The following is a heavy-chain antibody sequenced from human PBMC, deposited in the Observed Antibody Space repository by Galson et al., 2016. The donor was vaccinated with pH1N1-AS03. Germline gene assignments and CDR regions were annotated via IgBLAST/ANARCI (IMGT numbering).Heavy chain of an antibody. Sequence: SLRLSCAASGFTFGDYYMSWIRQAPGKGLEWISCITSSGGSGSTIYYADSVKGRFTISRDNAKNSLYLQMNSLRAADTAVYFCARGWYDIWTGYLVDPFDYWGQGALVTVSS. D-gene: IGHD3-9*01. J-gene: IGHJ4*02. CDR1: GFTFGDYY. V-gene: IGHV3-11*01. CDR3: ARGWYDIWTGYLVDPFDY. CDR2: ITSSGGSGSTI.